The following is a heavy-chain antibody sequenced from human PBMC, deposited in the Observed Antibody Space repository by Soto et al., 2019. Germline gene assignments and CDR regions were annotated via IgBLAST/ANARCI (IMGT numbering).Heavy chain of an antibody. D-gene: IGHD5-12*01. CDR2: IYYSGST. V-gene: IGHV4-39*01. J-gene: IGHJ4*02. CDR3: ARQIVATIEY. Sequence: RQPPGKGLEWIGSIYYSGSTYYNPSLKSRVTISVDTSKNQFSLKLSSVTAADTAVYYCARQIVATIEYWGQGTLVTVSS.